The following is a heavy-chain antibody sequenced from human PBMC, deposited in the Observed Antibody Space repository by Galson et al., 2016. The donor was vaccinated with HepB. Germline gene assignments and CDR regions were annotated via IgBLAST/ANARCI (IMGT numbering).Heavy chain of an antibody. D-gene: IGHD6-13*01. CDR1: GGSISSSSFF. CDR2: ISHSGTT. J-gene: IGHJ3*02. CDR3: PRRARAAGGLSPAFDI. V-gene: IGHV4-39*07. Sequence: SETLSLTCSVSGGSISSSSFFWSWIRQPPGQGLEWIGSISHSGTTYYNPSLRGRVTFSVDTSNNHFSLKVTSMTAADTAVYFCPRRARAAGGLSPAFDIWGLGPRVTVSS.